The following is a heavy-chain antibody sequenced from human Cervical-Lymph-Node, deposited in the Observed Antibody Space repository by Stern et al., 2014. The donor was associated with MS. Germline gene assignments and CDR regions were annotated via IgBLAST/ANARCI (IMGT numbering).Heavy chain of an antibody. CDR2: LSGGSTYI. V-gene: IGHV3-21*01. Sequence: VQLVESGGGLVKPGGSLRLSCAASGFTFSHYSMNWVRQAPGKGLEWVSSLSGGSTYIYYADSLKGRFTISRDNAKNSLYLQIHSLRAEDTAVYYCAKDRGQGDYDCCDGMDVWGQGTTVTVSS. J-gene: IGHJ6*02. CDR3: AKDRGQGDYDCCDGMDV. D-gene: IGHD5-12*01. CDR1: GFTFSHYS.